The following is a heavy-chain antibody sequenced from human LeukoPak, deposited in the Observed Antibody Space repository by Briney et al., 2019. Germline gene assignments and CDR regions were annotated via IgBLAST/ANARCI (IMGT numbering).Heavy chain of an antibody. J-gene: IGHJ3*01. CDR1: GYTSTSYG. V-gene: IGHV1-18*01. Sequence: ASVKVSCKASGYTSTSYGITWVRQAPGQALEWVGWISVYNGVTKFAQKVQDRVTMTTDTSTNIAYMELRNLRSDDTAVYYCARVWYPPDAFDFWGQGTMVTVSS. CDR3: ARVWYPPDAFDF. CDR2: ISVYNGVT. D-gene: IGHD6-13*01.